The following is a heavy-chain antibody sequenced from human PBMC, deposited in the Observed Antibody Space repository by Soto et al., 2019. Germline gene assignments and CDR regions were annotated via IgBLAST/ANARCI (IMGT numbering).Heavy chain of an antibody. D-gene: IGHD4-17*01. Sequence: LSLTCTVSGGSISSGGYYWSWIRQHPGKGLEWIGYIYYSGSTYYNPSLKSRVTISVDTSKNQFSLKLSSVTAADTAVYYCARSRYGDLFDYWGQGTLVTVSS. V-gene: IGHV4-31*03. CDR1: GGSISSGGYY. J-gene: IGHJ4*02. CDR2: IYYSGST. CDR3: ARSRYGDLFDY.